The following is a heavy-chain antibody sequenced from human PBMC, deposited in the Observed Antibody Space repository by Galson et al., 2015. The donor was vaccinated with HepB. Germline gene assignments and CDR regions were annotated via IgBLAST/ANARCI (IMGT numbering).Heavy chain of an antibody. CDR2: IIPIFGTT. J-gene: IGHJ4*02. CDR1: GGTLSNYA. CDR3: ARAHPESFDFWSGYSYFDY. D-gene: IGHD3-3*01. Sequence: SVKVSCKASGGTLSNYAINWVRQAPGQGLEWMGGIIPIFGTTNYAQQFQGRVTITADKSTSTAYMELSSLRSEDTAVYYCARAHPESFDFWSGYSYFDYWGQGTLVTVSS. V-gene: IGHV1-69*06.